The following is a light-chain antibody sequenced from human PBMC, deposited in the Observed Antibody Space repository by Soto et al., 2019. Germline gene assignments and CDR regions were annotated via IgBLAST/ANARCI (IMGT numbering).Light chain of an antibody. Sequence: SVLTQPASVSGSPGQTITISCTGSTSDIGAYKFVSWYQQHPGKAPRLIIYEVSVRPSGISNRFSGSKSGNTASLSISGLQDDDEAHYYCTSYTPSSRLFGGGTKVTVL. CDR1: TSDIGAYKF. CDR2: EVS. CDR3: TSYTPSSRL. J-gene: IGLJ3*02. V-gene: IGLV2-14*01.